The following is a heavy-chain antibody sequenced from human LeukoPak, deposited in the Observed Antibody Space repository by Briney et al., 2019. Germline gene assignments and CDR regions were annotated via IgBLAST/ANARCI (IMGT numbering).Heavy chain of an antibody. J-gene: IGHJ6*02. CDR1: GGTFSSYA. CDR2: IIPILGIA. D-gene: IGHD1-26*01. Sequence: ASVTVSCKASGGTFSSYAISWVRQAPGQGLEWMGRIIPILGIANYAQKFQGRVTITADKSTSTAYMELSSLRSEDTAVYYCARERVVGATSSYYYGMDVWGQGTTVTVSS. V-gene: IGHV1-69*04. CDR3: ARERVVGATSSYYYGMDV.